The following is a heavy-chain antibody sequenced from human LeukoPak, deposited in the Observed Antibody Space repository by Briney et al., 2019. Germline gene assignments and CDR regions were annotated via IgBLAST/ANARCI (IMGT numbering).Heavy chain of an antibody. Sequence: PGASVKVSCKASGYTFTSYGISWVRQAPGQGLEWMGWISAYNGNTNYAQKLQGRVTMTTDTSTSTAYMELRSLRSDDTAVYYCARDIWIAAAGTKGEDAFDIWGQGTMVTVSS. CDR1: GYTFTSYG. V-gene: IGHV1-18*01. CDR3: ARDIWIAAAGTKGEDAFDI. J-gene: IGHJ3*02. D-gene: IGHD6-13*01. CDR2: ISAYNGNT.